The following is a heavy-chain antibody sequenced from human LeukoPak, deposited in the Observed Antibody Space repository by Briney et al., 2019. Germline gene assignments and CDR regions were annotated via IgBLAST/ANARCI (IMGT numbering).Heavy chain of an antibody. D-gene: IGHD2-2*01. J-gene: IGHJ5*02. CDR3: HRGDIVVVPAAMDA. Sequence: SETLSLTCTVSGGSLSSSSYYWGWLRQPPGKGLEWIGSIYYSGSTYYNPSLKSRVTMSVDTSKNQFSLKLSSVTAADTAVYYCHRGDIVVVPAAMDAWGQGTLVTVSS. CDR2: IYYSGST. V-gene: IGHV4-39*01. CDR1: GGSLSSSSYY.